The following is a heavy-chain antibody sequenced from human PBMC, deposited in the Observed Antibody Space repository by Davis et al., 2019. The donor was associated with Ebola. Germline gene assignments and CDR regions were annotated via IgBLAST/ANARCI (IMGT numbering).Heavy chain of an antibody. D-gene: IGHD3-3*01. CDR1: GFTFSSYG. V-gene: IGHV3-30*03. CDR2: ISYDGSNK. CDR3: ARRLRFLPSAYYYYGMDV. Sequence: GGSLRLSCAASGFTFSSYGMHWVRQAPGKGLEWVAVISYDGSNKYYADSVKGRFTISRDNSKNTLYLQMNSLRAEDTAVYYCARRLRFLPSAYYYYGMDVWGQGTTVTVSS. J-gene: IGHJ6*02.